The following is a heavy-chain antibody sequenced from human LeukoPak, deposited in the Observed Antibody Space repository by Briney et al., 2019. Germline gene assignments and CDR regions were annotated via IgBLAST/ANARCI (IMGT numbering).Heavy chain of an antibody. J-gene: IGHJ4*02. D-gene: IGHD5-18*01. CDR1: GFTFSSYG. V-gene: IGHV3-30*18. CDR3: AKDNRGYSYGYVVDY. CDR2: ISYDGSNK. Sequence: GGSLRLSCAASGFTFSSYGMHWVRQAPGKGLEWVAVISYDGSNKYYADSVKGRFTISRDNSKSTLYLQMNSLRAEETAVYYCAKDNRGYSYGYVVDYWGQGTLVTVSS.